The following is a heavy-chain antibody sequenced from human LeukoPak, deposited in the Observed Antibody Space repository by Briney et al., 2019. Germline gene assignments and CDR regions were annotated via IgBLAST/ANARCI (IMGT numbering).Heavy chain of an antibody. D-gene: IGHD6-19*01. CDR3: ARGTVAGRNAYYYYYYYMDV. V-gene: IGHV3-21*01. J-gene: IGHJ6*03. CDR2: ISSSSSYI. CDR1: EFSVGSNY. Sequence: GGSLRLSCAASEFSVGSNYMTWVRQAPGKGLEWVSSISSSSSYIYYADSVKGRFTISRDNAKNSLYLQMNSLRAEDTAVYYCARGTVAGRNAYYYYYYYMDVWGKGTTVTISS.